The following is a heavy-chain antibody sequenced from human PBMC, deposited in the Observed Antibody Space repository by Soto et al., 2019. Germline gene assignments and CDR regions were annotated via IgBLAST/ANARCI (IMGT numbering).Heavy chain of an antibody. Sequence: ASVKVSCKASGYTFTSYGISWVRQAPGQGLEWIGLISAYNGNTNYAQKLQGRVTMTTDTSTSTAYMELRSLRSDDTAVYYCARGVLLWFGEFLYNWFDPWGQGTLVTVSS. J-gene: IGHJ5*02. CDR3: ARGVLLWFGEFLYNWFDP. CDR1: GYTFTSYG. D-gene: IGHD3-10*01. V-gene: IGHV1-18*01. CDR2: ISAYNGNT.